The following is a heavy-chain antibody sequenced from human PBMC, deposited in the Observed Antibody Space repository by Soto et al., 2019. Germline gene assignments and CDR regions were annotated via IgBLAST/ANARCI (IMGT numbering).Heavy chain of an antibody. Sequence: SVKVSCKASGGTFSSYAISWVRQAPGQGLEWMGGIIPIFGTANYAQKFQGRVTITADESTSTAYMELSSLRSEDTAVYYCAYSYSSGRGSFDYWGQGTLVTVSS. D-gene: IGHD6-19*01. J-gene: IGHJ4*02. CDR3: AYSYSSGRGSFDY. CDR2: IIPIFGTA. CDR1: GGTFSSYA. V-gene: IGHV1-69*13.